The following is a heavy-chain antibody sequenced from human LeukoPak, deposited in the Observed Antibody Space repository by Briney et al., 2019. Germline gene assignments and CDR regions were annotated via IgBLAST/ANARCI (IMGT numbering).Heavy chain of an antibody. V-gene: IGHV1-69*05. CDR2: IIPIFGTA. CDR3: ARGPELERFDY. J-gene: IGHJ4*02. D-gene: IGHD1-1*01. CDR1: GGTFSSYA. Sequence: VKVSCKTSGGTFSSYAISWVRQAPGQGLEWMRGIIPIFGTANYAQKFQGRVTITTDESTSTAYMELSSLRSEDTAVYYCARGPELERFDYWGQGTMVTVSS.